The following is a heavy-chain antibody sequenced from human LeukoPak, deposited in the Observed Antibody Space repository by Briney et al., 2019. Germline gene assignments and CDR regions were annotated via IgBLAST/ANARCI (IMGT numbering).Heavy chain of an antibody. Sequence: SETLSLTCSVSGGSISSSSHYWGWIRQPPGKGLEWIGCVYYSGDTYYNPSLKSRVTISVDTSKNQFSLKVTPVTAADTAVYYCARSTTIPYHAFDIWGQGTMVTVSS. J-gene: IGHJ3*02. CDR2: VYYSGDT. V-gene: IGHV4-39*01. CDR3: ARSTTIPYHAFDI. D-gene: IGHD3-3*01. CDR1: GGSISSSSHY.